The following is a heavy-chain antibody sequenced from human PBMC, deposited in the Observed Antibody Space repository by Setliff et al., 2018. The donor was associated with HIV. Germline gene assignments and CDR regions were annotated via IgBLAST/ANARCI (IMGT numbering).Heavy chain of an antibody. J-gene: IGHJ6*03. CDR3: ARGRVTLNGVAAGHHYMDV. CDR1: GGFIGTYY. CDR2: VYYTGST. D-gene: IGHD3-3*01. Sequence: SETLSLTCTLSGGFIGTYYWSWIRQSPGKGLEWIGSVYYTGSTNYNPSLESRVTMSVDTSKNQFSLRLMSLTAADTAIYYCARGRVTLNGVAAGHHYMDVWGKGNTVTVSS. V-gene: IGHV4-59*13.